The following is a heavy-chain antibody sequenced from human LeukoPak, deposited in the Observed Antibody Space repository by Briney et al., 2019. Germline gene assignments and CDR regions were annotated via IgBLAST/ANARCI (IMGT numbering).Heavy chain of an antibody. CDR3: ARGVHSSSWAYYYYYMDV. CDR2: IIPILGIA. J-gene: IGHJ6*03. V-gene: IGHV1-69*02. CDR1: GGTFSSYT. D-gene: IGHD6-13*01. Sequence: GASVKVSCMASGGTFSSYTISWVRQAPGQGLEWMGRIIPILGIANYAQKFQGRVTITADKSTSTAYMELSSLRSEDTAVYYCARGVHSSSWAYYYYYMDVWGKGTTVTVSS.